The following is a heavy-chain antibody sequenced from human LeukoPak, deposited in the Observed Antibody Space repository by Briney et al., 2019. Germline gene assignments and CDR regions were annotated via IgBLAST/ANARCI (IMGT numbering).Heavy chain of an antibody. V-gene: IGHV3-21*01. J-gene: IGHJ4*02. D-gene: IGHD6-19*01. CDR3: ARGRSVWSPPIDY. CDR1: GFTFSSYS. CDR2: ISSSSSNI. Sequence: GGSLRLSCAASGFTFSSYSMHWVRQAPGKGLEWVSAISSSSSNIYYADSVKGRFTISRDNAKNTLYLQMNSLRAEDTAVYYCARGRSVWSPPIDYCGQGTLVTVSS.